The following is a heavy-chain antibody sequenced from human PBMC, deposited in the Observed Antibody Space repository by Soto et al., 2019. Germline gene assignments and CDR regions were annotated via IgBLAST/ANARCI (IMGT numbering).Heavy chain of an antibody. CDR2: IYPGDSDT. V-gene: IGHV5-51*01. Sequence: LKISCKGSGYSFTSYWIGWVRQMPGKGLEWMGIIYPGDSDTRYSPSFQGQVTISADKSISTAYLQWSSLKASDTAMYYCARHVAADGYYYYYGMDVWGQGTTVTVSS. J-gene: IGHJ6*02. CDR3: ARHVAADGYYYYYGMDV. D-gene: IGHD6-19*01. CDR1: GYSFTSYW.